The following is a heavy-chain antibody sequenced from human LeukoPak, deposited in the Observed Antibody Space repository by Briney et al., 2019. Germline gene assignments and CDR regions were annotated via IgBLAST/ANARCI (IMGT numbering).Heavy chain of an antibody. CDR1: GFTVSSSC. J-gene: IGHJ4*02. D-gene: IGHD1-1*01. CDR3: VRDTPTTGTRYFPY. V-gene: IGHV3-66*01. Sequence: GGSLRLSCAASGFTVSSSCMNWVRQAPGKGLEWVSVIYSGGNTYYADSVKDRFTISRDNSKNTLYLQMNSLRAEDTAVYYCVRDTPTTGTRYFPYWGQGTLVTVSS. CDR2: IYSGGNT.